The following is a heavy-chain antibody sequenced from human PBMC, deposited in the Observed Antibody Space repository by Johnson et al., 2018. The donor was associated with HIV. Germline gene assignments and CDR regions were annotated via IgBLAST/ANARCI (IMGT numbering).Heavy chain of an antibody. J-gene: IGHJ3*02. CDR1: GFTVSSNY. CDR2: IYRGGRT. D-gene: IGHD3-22*01. Sequence: MLLVESGGGLVQPGGSLRLSCAASGFTVSSNYMSWVRQAPGKGLEWVSVIYRGGRTYYAYSVKGRFTISRDNSKNTLYLQMNSLRAEDTAVYYCAKAREYDSTGHDAFDIWGRGTMVTVSS. V-gene: IGHV3-66*02. CDR3: AKAREYDSTGHDAFDI.